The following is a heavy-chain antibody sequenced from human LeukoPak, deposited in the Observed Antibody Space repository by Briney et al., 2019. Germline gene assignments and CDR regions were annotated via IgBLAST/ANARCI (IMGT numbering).Heavy chain of an antibody. D-gene: IGHD2-2*02. CDR1: GGSISSSSYY. CDR2: IDYSGST. J-gene: IGHJ4*02. Sequence: PSETLSLTCTVSGGSISSSSYYWGWIRQPPGKGLEWIGSIDYSGSTYYNPSLKSRVTISVDTSKNQFSLKLSSVTAADTAVYYCARAGYCSSTSCYIGPFDYWGQGTLATVSS. V-gene: IGHV4-39*07. CDR3: ARAGYCSSTSCYIGPFDY.